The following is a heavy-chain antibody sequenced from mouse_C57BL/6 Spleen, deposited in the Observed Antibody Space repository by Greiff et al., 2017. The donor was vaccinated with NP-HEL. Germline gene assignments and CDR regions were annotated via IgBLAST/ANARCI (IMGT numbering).Heavy chain of an antibody. CDR2: IWSGGST. D-gene: IGHD3-1*01. V-gene: IGHV2-2*01. J-gene: IGHJ1*03. CDR1: GFSLTSYG. CDR3: ARSRGYFDV. Sequence: VQLKESGPGLVQPSQSLSITCTVSGFSLTSYGVHWVRQSPGKGLEWLGVIWSGGSTDYNAAFISRLSISKDNSKSQVFFKMNSLQADDTAIYYCARSRGYFDVWGTGTTVTVSS.